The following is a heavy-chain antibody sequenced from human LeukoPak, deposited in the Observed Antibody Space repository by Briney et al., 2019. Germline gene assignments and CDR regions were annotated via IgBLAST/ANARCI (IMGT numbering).Heavy chain of an antibody. D-gene: IGHD3-10*01. CDR3: ARQGAYYYGSGSSPVDY. CDR1: GGSISSYY. CDR2: IYYSGST. Sequence: PSETLSLTCTVSGGSISSYYWSWIRQPPGKGLEWIGYIYYSGSTNYNPSLKSRVTISVDTSKSQFSLKLSSVTAADTAVYYCARQGAYYYGSGSSPVDYWGQGTLVTVSS. V-gene: IGHV4-59*08. J-gene: IGHJ4*02.